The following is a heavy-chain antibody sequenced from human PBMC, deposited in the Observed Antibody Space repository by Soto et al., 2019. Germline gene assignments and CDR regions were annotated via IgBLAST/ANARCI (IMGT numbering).Heavy chain of an antibody. CDR2: IYHSGST. CDR1: CGSISGGGYS. V-gene: IGHV4-30-2*01. Sequence: QLQLQESGSGLVKPAQTLSLTCAVSCGSISGGGYSWSWIRQPPGKGLEWIGYIYHSGSTYYSLSLKSRVTISVDRSKNQFSLKLSSVTAADTAVYSCARGMTTVTTIDYWGQGTLVTVSS. CDR3: ARGMTTVTTIDY. D-gene: IGHD4-4*01. J-gene: IGHJ4*02.